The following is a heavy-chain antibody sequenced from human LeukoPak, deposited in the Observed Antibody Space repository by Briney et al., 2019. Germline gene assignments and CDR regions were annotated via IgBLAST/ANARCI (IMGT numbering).Heavy chain of an antibody. D-gene: IGHD2-15*01. CDR1: GYTFISYG. V-gene: IGHV1-18*01. CDR3: ARADIIVVAGATPVGSAFEY. J-gene: IGHJ4*02. Sequence: RASLKVSCKTSGYTFISYGISRLRQAPGQGIEWMGWISANKGDTEYAQKFQGRLTVTRDTSTSTAYMELKRLKSDDTAVYYCARADIIVVAGATPVGSAFEYWGQGTLITVS. CDR2: ISANKGDT.